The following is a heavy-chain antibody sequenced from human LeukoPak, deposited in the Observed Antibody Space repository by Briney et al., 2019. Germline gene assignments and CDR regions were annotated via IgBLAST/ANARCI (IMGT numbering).Heavy chain of an antibody. CDR3: VRSSASSGPNCFDP. Sequence: GGSLRLSCSASGFTFSSYAMHWVRQAPGKGMEYVSAISSDGDSTYNADSVKGRFTISRDNSKNTLYLQMSSLRTEDTAVYYCVRSSASSGPNCFDPWGQGTLVTVSS. D-gene: IGHD3-10*01. CDR1: GFTFSSYA. V-gene: IGHV3-64D*09. J-gene: IGHJ5*02. CDR2: ISSDGDST.